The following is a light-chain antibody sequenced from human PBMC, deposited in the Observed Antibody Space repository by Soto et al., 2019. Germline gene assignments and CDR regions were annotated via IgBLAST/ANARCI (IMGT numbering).Light chain of an antibody. V-gene: IGLV2-14*01. J-gene: IGLJ2*01. Sequence: QSALTQPASVSGSPGQSITISCTGTSSDDGGYNYVSWYQQHPGKVPKLMIYDVSNRPSGVSNRFSGSKSGNTASLTISGLQADDEADYYCSSYTSGSTPVVFGGGTKLTVL. CDR3: SSYTSGSTPVV. CDR1: SSDDGGYNY. CDR2: DVS.